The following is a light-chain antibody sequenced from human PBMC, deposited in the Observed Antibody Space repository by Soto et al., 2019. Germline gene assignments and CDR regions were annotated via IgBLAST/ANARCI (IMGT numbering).Light chain of an antibody. Sequence: EIVLTQSPGTLSLSPGERATLSCRASQSVSSSYLAWYQQRLGQAPRLLIYGASTRATGVPARFRGRGSGTEFTLTISSLQSEDFAVYYCQQYTNWPPNTFGQGTRLEIK. CDR1: QSVSSSY. CDR2: GAS. J-gene: IGKJ5*01. V-gene: IGKV3-15*01. CDR3: QQYTNWPPNT.